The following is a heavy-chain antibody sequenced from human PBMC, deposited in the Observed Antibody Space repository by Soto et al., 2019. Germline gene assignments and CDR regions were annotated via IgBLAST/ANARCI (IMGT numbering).Heavy chain of an antibody. CDR2: ISYDGSNK. CDR1: GFTFSSYG. CDR3: AKKALLDYYYYYMDV. J-gene: IGHJ6*03. Sequence: VQLVESGGGVVQPGRSLRLSCAASGFTFSSYGMHWVRQAPGKGLEWVAVISYDGSNKYYADSVKGRFTISRDNSKNTLYLQMNSLRAEDTAVYYCAKKALLDYYYYYMDVWGKGTTVTVSS. V-gene: IGHV3-30*18.